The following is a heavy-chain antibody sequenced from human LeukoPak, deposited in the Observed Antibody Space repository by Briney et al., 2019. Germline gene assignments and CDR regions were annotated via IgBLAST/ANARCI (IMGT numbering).Heavy chain of an antibody. CDR3: ARGSSSWFDY. V-gene: IGHV4-59*01. CDR1: GGSISGYY. CDR2: IYYSGST. J-gene: IGHJ4*02. Sequence: SETLSLTCTVSGGSISGYYWSWIRQPPGKGLEWIGYIYYSGSTNYNPSLRSRVTISVDTSKNQFSLKLSSVTAADTAVYYCARGSSSWFDYWSQGTLVTVSS. D-gene: IGHD6-13*01.